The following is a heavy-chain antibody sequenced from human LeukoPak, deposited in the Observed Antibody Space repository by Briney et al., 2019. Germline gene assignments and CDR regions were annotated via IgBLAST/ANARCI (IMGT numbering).Heavy chain of an antibody. J-gene: IGHJ6*03. Sequence: PGGSLRLSCTGSAFNLSRFAMTWVRQAPGKGLEWVSSLSGSGRDTYYADSVKGRFTISRDSSKSILFLRMNSLRVEDTAVYYCAKVRPGYSHYFYFMDVWAEGTTVTVSS. CDR1: AFNLSRFA. CDR2: LSGSGRDT. CDR3: AKVRPGYSHYFYFMDV. V-gene: IGHV3-23*01. D-gene: IGHD5-18*01.